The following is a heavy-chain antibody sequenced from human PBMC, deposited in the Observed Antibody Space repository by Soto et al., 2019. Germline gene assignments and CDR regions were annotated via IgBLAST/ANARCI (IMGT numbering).Heavy chain of an antibody. J-gene: IGHJ6*02. CDR1: GGTFSSYA. V-gene: IGHV1-69*06. CDR2: IIPIFGTA. Sequence: QVQLVQSGAEVKKPGSSVKVSCKASGGTFSSYAISWVRQAPGQGLEWMGGIIPIFGTANYAQKFQGRVTIAADKSTSRAYMELRSLRSEDTAVYYCARGSVSTIFGVGHDYYYYYGMDVWGQGTTVTVSS. CDR3: ARGSVSTIFGVGHDYYYYYGMDV. D-gene: IGHD3-3*01.